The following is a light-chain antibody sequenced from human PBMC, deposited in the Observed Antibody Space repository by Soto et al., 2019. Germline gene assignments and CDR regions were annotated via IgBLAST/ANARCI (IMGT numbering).Light chain of an antibody. V-gene: IGLV1-40*01. Sequence: QSVLTQPPSVSGAPGQRVTISCTGSSSNIGAGYDVHWYQQLPGTAPKLLIYGNSNRPSGVPDRFSGSKSATSASLAITGLQAEDEADYYCQSYDSSLSGSYVFGTGTKLTV. CDR3: QSYDSSLSGSYV. J-gene: IGLJ1*01. CDR1: SSNIGAGYD. CDR2: GNS.